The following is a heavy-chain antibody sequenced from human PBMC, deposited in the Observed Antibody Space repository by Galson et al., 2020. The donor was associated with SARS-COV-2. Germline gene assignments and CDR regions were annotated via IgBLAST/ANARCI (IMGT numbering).Heavy chain of an antibody. J-gene: IGHJ4*02. V-gene: IGHV3-30*02. CDR2: IRYDGSIK. CDR1: GYSFSSYG. D-gene: IGHD3-10*01. Sequence: GESLKISCVVSGYSFSSYGMHWVRQAPGKGLEWVAFIRYDGSIKYHAHSVKGRFTISRDNSKDTLYLQMDSLRGEDTAIYYCAKDPGAMVRGVTTYLFDQWGQGTLVTVSS. CDR3: AKDPGAMVRGVTTYLFDQ.